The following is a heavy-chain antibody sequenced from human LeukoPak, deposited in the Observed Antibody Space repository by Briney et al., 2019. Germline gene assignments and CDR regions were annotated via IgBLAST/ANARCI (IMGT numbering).Heavy chain of an antibody. Sequence: ASVKVSCKASGYTFTSYYMHWVRQAPGQRLEWMGIINPSGGSTSYAQKFQGRVTMTRDTSTSTVYMELSSLRSEDTAVYYCARGVGAMVRGPPDAFDIWGQGTMVTVSS. CDR3: ARGVGAMVRGPPDAFDI. V-gene: IGHV1-46*01. D-gene: IGHD3-10*01. CDR2: INPSGGST. J-gene: IGHJ3*02. CDR1: GYTFTSYY.